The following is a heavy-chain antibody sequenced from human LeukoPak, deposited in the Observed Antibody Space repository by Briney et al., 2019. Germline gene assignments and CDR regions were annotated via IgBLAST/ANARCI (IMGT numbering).Heavy chain of an antibody. CDR1: GFTFSSYA. D-gene: IGHD3-22*01. CDR2: ISSNGGST. V-gene: IGHV3-64*01. Sequence: GGSLLHSCAASGFTFSSYAMHWVRQAPGRGLEYVSAISSNGGSTYYANSVKGRFTISRDNSKTTLYLQMGSLRAEDMAVCYCARATNYYDSSGPYYFDYWGQGTLVTVSS. CDR3: ARATNYYDSSGPYYFDY. J-gene: IGHJ4*02.